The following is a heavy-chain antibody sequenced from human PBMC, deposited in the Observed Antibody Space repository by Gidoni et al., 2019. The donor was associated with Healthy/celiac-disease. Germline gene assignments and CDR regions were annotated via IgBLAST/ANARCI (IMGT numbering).Heavy chain of an antibody. V-gene: IGHV4-59*01. CDR2: VFYSESP. D-gene: IGHD4-17*01. J-gene: IGHJ4*02. CDR1: GASLSSYY. CDR3: ARVYSDDYGDYLIDY. Sequence: QVQLQESGPGLVKPSETLSLTCTVSGASLSSYYWSWIRQPPGKGLEWIGYVFYSESPNYNPSLKSRVTISLETSKNQFSLKLSSVTAADTAVYYCARVYSDDYGDYLIDYWGQGTLVTVSS.